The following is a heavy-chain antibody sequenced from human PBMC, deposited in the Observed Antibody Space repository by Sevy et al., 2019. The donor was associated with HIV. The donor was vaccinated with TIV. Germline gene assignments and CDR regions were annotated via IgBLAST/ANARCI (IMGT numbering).Heavy chain of an antibody. CDR2: INTDGSGT. Sequence: GGSLRLSCAASGFTFSAYWMHWVRQAPGKGLVWVSHINTDGSGTSYADSVKGRFTISRDNAKNTLNLQMNSLRVEDTAVYYCAKKGGYGSGSYYWYFDLWGRGTLVTVSS. D-gene: IGHD3-10*01. CDR3: AKKGGYGSGSYYWYFDL. V-gene: IGHV3-74*01. CDR1: GFTFSAYW. J-gene: IGHJ2*01.